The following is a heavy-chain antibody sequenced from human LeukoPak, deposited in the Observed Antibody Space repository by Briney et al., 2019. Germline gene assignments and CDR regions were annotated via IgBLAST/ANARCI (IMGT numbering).Heavy chain of an antibody. J-gene: IGHJ4*02. D-gene: IGHD1-26*01. CDR2: IYYSGST. Sequence: SETLSLTCTVSGGSIRSYYWSWIRQPPGKGLEWIGYIYYSGSTNYNPSLKSRVTISVDTSKNQFSLKLSSVTAADTAVYYCVRQVIAGAFAGNYFDYWGQGTLVTVSS. V-gene: IGHV4-59*08. CDR1: GGSIRSYY. CDR3: VRQVIAGAFAGNYFDY.